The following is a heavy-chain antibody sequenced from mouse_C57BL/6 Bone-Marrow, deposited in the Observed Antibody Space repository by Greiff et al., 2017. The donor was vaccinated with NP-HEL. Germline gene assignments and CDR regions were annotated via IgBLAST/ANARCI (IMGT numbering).Heavy chain of an antibody. CDR2: INPSTGGT. J-gene: IGHJ4*01. CDR1: GYSFTGYY. D-gene: IGHD1-1*01. Sequence: EVQLQQSGPELVKPGASVKISCKASGYSFTGYYMNWVKQSPEKSLEWIGEINPSTGGTTYNQKFKAKATLTVDKSSSTAYMQLKSLTSEDSAVYYCARGKLFYYGSSAMDYWGQGTSVTVSS. CDR3: ARGKLFYYGSSAMDY. V-gene: IGHV1-42*01.